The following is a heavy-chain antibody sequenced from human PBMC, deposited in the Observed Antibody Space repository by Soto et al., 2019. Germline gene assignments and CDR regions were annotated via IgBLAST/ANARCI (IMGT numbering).Heavy chain of an antibody. CDR3: ARQGDSGYLSYTTEETWFDP. D-gene: IGHD5-12*01. V-gene: IGHV6-1*01. J-gene: IGHJ5*02. CDR2: TYYRSKWYN. CDR1: GDSVSSNSAA. Sequence: PSQTLSLTCAISGDSVSSNSAAWNWIRQSPSRGLEWLGRTYYRSKWYNDYAVSVKSRITINPDTSKNQFSLQLNSVTPEDTAVYYCARQGDSGYLSYTTEETWFDPWGQGTLVTVSS.